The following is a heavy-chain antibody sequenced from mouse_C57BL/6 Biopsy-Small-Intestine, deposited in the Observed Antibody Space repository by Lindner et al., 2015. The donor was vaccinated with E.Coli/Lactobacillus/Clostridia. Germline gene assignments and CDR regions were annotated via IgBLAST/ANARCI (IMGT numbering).Heavy chain of an antibody. CDR1: GYTFTEYT. J-gene: IGHJ2*01. D-gene: IGHD1-3*01. CDR3: ARHERSGIIFDY. Sequence: VQLQESGAELVKPGASVMLSCKASGYTFTEYTIHWVKQRSGQGLEWIGWFYPGSGSMKYNERFKDKASLTADKSSSTVYMELSRLTSEDSAVYFCARHERSGIIFDYWGQGTTLTVSS. V-gene: IGHV1-62-2*01. CDR2: FYPGSGSM.